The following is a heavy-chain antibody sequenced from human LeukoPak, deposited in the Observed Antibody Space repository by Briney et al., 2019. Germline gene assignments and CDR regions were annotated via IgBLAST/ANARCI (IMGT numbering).Heavy chain of an antibody. D-gene: IGHD3-10*01. Sequence: GSLRLSCAASGFTFSSYAMSWVRQAPGKGLEWVPGISVSGGSTYYADSVKGRFTISRDNAKNSLYLQMNSLRAEDTAVYYCARDSAPTYYYAPYYYYGMDVWGQGTTVTVSS. J-gene: IGHJ6*02. CDR1: GFTFSSYA. CDR2: ISVSGGST. CDR3: ARDSAPTYYYAPYYYYGMDV. V-gene: IGHV3-23*01.